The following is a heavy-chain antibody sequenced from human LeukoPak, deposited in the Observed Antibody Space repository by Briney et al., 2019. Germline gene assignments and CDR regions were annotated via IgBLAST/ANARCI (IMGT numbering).Heavy chain of an antibody. J-gene: IGHJ6*03. CDR3: ARRYKNVVVPGYYMDV. CDR1: GYTFTSYD. CDR2: MNPNSGNT. V-gene: IGHV1-8*01. D-gene: IGHD2/OR15-2a*01. Sequence: ASVKVSCKASGYTFTSYDINWVRQATGQGPEWIGWMNPNSGNTGYAQKFQGRVTMTRNTSISTAYMELSSLTSEDTAVYYCARRYKNVVVPGYYMDVWGKGTTVTVSS.